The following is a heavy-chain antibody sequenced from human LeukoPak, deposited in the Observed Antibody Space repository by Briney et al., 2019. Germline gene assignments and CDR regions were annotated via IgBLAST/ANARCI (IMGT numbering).Heavy chain of an antibody. D-gene: IGHD2-2*01. CDR2: IYHSGST. V-gene: IGHV4-38-2*02. Sequence: SETLSLTCTVSGYSISSGYYWGWIRQPPGKGLEWIGSIYHSGSTYYNPSLKSRVTISVDTSKNQFSLKLSSVTAADTAVYYCARGRGIVVVPAAERSFDYWGQGTLVTVSS. J-gene: IGHJ4*02. CDR3: ARGRGIVVVPAAERSFDY. CDR1: GYSISSGYY.